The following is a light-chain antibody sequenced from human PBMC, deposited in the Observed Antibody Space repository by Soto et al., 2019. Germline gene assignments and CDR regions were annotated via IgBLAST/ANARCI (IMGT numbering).Light chain of an antibody. Sequence: DIPLTQSPSFLSASVGDRVTVSCRASQDISTSLAWFQQKAGKAPKLLIYAASTLQSGVPSRFSGSGSGTDFTLTISSLQPEDFATYYCQQLNSYPRTFGPGTKVDIK. J-gene: IGKJ3*01. CDR3: QQLNSYPRT. CDR2: AAS. CDR1: QDISTS. V-gene: IGKV1-9*01.